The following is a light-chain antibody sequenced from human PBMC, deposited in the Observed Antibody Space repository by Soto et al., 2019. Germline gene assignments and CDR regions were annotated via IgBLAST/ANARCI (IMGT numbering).Light chain of an antibody. V-gene: IGKV1-39*01. CDR3: QQSHGIPYT. CDR2: AAS. J-gene: IGKJ2*01. Sequence: DIQMTQSPSYLSASGGDRVTITCRASQSISSYLNWYQQKPGKAPKLLIFAASSLQSGVPSRFSGSGSGTDFNLTISNLQPEDFATYYCQQSHGIPYTFGQGTKLEIK. CDR1: QSISSY.